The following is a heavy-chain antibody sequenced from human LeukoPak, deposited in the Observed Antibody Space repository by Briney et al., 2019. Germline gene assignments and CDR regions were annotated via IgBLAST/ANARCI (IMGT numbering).Heavy chain of an antibody. CDR1: GFTFSGYC. CDR2: ISSSGSTT. Sequence: GGSLRLSCAASGFTFSGYCMSWIRQAPGKGLVWVSYISSSGSTTYYADSVKGRFTISRDNAKNSLYLQMNSLRAEDTAVYYCGMQHCSSGSYYRNAAFDSCVQGTMVTVS. V-gene: IGHV3-11*04. D-gene: IGHD2-15*01. CDR3: GMQHCSSGSYYRNAAFDS. J-gene: IGHJ3*02.